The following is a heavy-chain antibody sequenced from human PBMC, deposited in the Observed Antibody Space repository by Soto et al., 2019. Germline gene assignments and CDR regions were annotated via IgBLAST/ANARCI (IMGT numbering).Heavy chain of an antibody. D-gene: IGHD3-22*01. J-gene: IGHJ5*02. CDR1: GGTFSSYA. Sequence: SVKVSCKASGGTFSSYAISWVRQAPGQGLEWMGGIIPIFGTANYAQKFQGRVTMTRDTRTVYMELNSLRSEDTAVYYCVSSHYESSGYSGFDPWGQGTLVTVSS. V-gene: IGHV1-69*05. CDR2: IIPIFGTA. CDR3: VSSHYESSGYSGFDP.